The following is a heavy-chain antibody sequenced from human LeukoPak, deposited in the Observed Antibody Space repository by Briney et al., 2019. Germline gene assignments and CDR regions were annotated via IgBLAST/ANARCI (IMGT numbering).Heavy chain of an antibody. CDR3: ARDIAYSYFDY. J-gene: IGHJ4*02. CDR2: ISSSGSTI. Sequence: GGSLRLSCAASGFTFSSYEMSWIRQAPGKGLEWVSYISSSGSTIYYADSVKGRFTISRDNAKNSLYLQMNSLRAEDTAVYYCARDIAYSYFDYWGQGTLVTVSS. D-gene: IGHD1-26*01. CDR1: GFTFSSYE. V-gene: IGHV3-48*03.